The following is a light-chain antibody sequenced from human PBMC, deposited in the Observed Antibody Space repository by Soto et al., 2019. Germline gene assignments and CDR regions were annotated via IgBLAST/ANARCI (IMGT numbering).Light chain of an antibody. CDR2: DVS. CDR3: SSYTTSNTRQIV. Sequence: LNQPAAGSGSTGQSITISCPGTSSDVGGYNYVSWYQQHPGKAPKLIIYDVSNRPSGVSIRFSGSKSDNTASLTISGLQPEDEADYHCSSYTTSNTRQIVFGTGTKVTVL. J-gene: IGLJ1*01. V-gene: IGLV2-14*01. CDR1: SSDVGGYNY.